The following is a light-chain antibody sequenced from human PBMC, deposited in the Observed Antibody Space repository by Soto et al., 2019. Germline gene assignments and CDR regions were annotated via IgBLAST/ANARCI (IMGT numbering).Light chain of an antibody. J-gene: IGKJ2*01. CDR3: QHSSVTYT. CDR2: RIS. Sequence: DIQMTQSPSSLSASVGDRVTIACRTSQTVSNYLHWYQHKPGKAPKLLIYRISNLQSGVLSRFTGSGSGTAFTLTISSLQPEDFATYYCQHSSVTYTFGQGTKLEIK. CDR1: QTVSNY. V-gene: IGKV1-39*01.